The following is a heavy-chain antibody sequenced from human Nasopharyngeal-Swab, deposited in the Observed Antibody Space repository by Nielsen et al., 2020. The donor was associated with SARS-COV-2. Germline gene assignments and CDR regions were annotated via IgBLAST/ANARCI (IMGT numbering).Heavy chain of an antibody. J-gene: IGHJ4*02. V-gene: IGHV1-2*02. CDR3: ARDYYDNYDSDY. Sequence: ASVKVSCKTSGYTFTDYYIHWLRQVPGQGLEWVGCINPDSGDTQYAQKFQGRVTVTSDRSRSTAYIDVSRLRSDDTAVYYCARDYYDNYDSDYWGQGTLVTVSS. CDR1: GYTFTDYY. CDR2: INPDSGDT. D-gene: IGHD3-22*01.